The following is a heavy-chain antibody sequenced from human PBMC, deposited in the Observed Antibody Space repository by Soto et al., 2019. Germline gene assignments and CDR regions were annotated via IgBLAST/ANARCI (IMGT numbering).Heavy chain of an antibody. CDR1: GFTFSSYD. J-gene: IGHJ4*02. D-gene: IGHD1-26*01. Sequence: GGSLRLSCAASGFTFSSYDMNWVRQAPGKGLEWLSYISSSGDAKNYADSVQGRFTVSRDSAKNSLYLQMNSLRTEDTAVYYCVRGTIVGATFTYWGQGTLVTVSS. CDR2: ISSSGDAK. V-gene: IGHV3-48*03. CDR3: VRGTIVGATFTY.